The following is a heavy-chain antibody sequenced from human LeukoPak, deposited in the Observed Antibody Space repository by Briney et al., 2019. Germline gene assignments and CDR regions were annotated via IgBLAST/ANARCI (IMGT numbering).Heavy chain of an antibody. J-gene: IGHJ4*02. V-gene: IGHV3-15*01. CDR2: IKSNTNGGTT. CDR1: GITFIDAC. D-gene: IGHD1-26*01. Sequence: GGSLRLSCAASGITFIDACMSWVRQAPGKGREWVGRIKSNTNGGTTDYAAPVKGRFTISRDDSEDTLYLQMNSLKTEDTGVYYCTTDIRWELLLNYWGQGTLVTVSS. CDR3: TTDIRWELLLNY.